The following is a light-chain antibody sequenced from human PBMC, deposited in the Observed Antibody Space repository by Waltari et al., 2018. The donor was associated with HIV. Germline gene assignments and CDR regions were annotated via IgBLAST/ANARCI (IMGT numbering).Light chain of an antibody. CDR3: VLYMGNGISV. CDR1: SGSVSSSYY. CDR2: SPN. J-gene: IGLJ3*02. Sequence: SPGGTVTLTCGLSSGSVSSSYYPSWYQQTPGQAPRTLIYSPNTRSSGVPDRFSGSILGNKAALTITGAQADDESDYYCVLYMGNGISVFGGGTKLTVL. V-gene: IGLV8-61*01.